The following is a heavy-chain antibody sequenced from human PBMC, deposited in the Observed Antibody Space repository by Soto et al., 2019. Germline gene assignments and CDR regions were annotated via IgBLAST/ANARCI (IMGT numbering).Heavy chain of an antibody. D-gene: IGHD3-3*01. V-gene: IGHV4-34*01. J-gene: IGHJ5*02. CDR1: GGTFSGYY. Sequence: PSETLSLTCAVYGGTFSGYYWSWIRQPPGKGLEWIGEINHSGSTNYNPSLKSRVTISVDTSKNQFSLRLCSVNVADTAVYYCAREIPYYHFRSGYYTGLKRGSSWFDNWGQGTLVDASS. CDR3: AREIPYYHFRSGYYTGLKRGSSWFDN. CDR2: INHSGST.